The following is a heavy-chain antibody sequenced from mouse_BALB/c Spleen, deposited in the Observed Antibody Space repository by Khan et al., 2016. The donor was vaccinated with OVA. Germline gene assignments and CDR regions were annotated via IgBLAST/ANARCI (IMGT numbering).Heavy chain of an antibody. CDR2: ISGDSSTI. Sequence: EVELVESGGGLVQPGGSRKLSCAAPGFTFSSYGMHWVRQAPEKGLEWVAYISGDSSTIYYTDTVKGRFTISRDNPKNTLSLQMTSLMSEDTAMYYCATSYYYGYYFDYWGPGTTLTVSS. CDR1: GFTFSSYG. D-gene: IGHD1-1*01. CDR3: ATSYYYGYYFDY. J-gene: IGHJ2*01. V-gene: IGHV5-17*02.